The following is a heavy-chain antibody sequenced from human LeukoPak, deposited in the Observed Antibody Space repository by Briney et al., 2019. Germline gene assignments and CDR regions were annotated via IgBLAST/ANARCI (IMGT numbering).Heavy chain of an antibody. D-gene: IGHD1-1*01. Sequence: GGSLRLSCAASGFTFDTYWMSWVRQTPGKGLEWVANLNQDGSEKYYVDSVKGRFTISRDNAKNSLFLQMNSLRAEDTAVYYCARGQPYNDAFDIWGQGTMVIVSS. J-gene: IGHJ3*02. CDR2: LNQDGSEK. CDR1: GFTFDTYW. CDR3: ARGQPYNDAFDI. V-gene: IGHV3-7*01.